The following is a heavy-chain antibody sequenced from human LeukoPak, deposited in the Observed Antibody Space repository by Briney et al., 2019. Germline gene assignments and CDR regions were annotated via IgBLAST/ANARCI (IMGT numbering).Heavy chain of an antibody. V-gene: IGHV3-53*01. CDR2: IYSGGST. D-gene: IGHD6-25*01. CDR3: ASYPATGAYFDY. CDR1: GFTVSSNY. Sequence: GGSLRLSCVVSGFTVSSNYMSWVRQAPGKGLEWVSVIYSGGSTYYADSVKGRFTISRDNSKNMLYLQMNSLRAEDTAVYYCASYPATGAYFDYWGQGTLVTVSS. J-gene: IGHJ4*02.